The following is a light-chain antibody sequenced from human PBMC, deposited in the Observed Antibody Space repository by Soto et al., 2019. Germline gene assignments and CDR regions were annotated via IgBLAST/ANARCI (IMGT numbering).Light chain of an antibody. J-gene: IGLJ3*02. CDR3: SSYTTSTTWV. Sequence: QSVLTQPASVSGSPGQSITISCTGTSSDVGRYNYVSWHQQHPGKATKLMIYEVSNRPSGVSNRFSGSKSGNTASLTISGLQADDEADYYCSSYTTSTTWVFGGGTKLTVL. V-gene: IGLV2-14*01. CDR1: SSDVGRYNY. CDR2: EVS.